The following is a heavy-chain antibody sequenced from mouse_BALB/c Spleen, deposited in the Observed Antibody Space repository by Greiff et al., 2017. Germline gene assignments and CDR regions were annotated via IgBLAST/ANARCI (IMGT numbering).Heavy chain of an antibody. CDR2: IWSDGST. V-gene: IGHV2-6-2*01. CDR1: GFSLTSYG. J-gene: IGHJ4*01. D-gene: IGHD2-1*01. Sequence: VQLHQSGPDLVAPSQSLSITCTVSGFSLTSYGVHWVRQPPGKGLEWLVVIWSDGSTTYNSALKSRLSISKDNSKSQVFLKMNSLQTDDTAMYYCARHGGNYPYAMDYWGQGTSVTVSS. CDR3: ARHGGNYPYAMDY.